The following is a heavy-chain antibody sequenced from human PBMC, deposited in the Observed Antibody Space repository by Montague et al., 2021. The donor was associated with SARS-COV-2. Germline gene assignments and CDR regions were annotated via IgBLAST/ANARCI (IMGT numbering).Heavy chain of an antibody. V-gene: IGHV4-39*01. D-gene: IGHD4-17*01. J-gene: IGHJ4*02. CDR3: ARRRLREDYFDF. CDR2: VYYSGYT. Sequence: SETLSFTCTVSGGSISSGGYYWSWIRQHPGKGLEWLGIVYYSGYTYYNPSVKGRVTISIDASKNQFSLKLNSLTATDTAIYHCARRRLREDYFDFWGQGTLLTVSS. CDR1: GGSISSGGYY.